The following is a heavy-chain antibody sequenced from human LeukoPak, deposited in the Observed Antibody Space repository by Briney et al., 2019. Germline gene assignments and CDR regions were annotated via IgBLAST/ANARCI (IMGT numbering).Heavy chain of an antibody. J-gene: IGHJ4*02. CDR3: VTSYGSSWLRFDY. Sequence: SETLSLTCTVSGGSISSSSYYWGWIRQPPGKGLVWIGNIYYSGTTYYNPSLKSRVTISVDTSNNQFSLKLSSVTAADTSMYYCVTSYGSSWLRFDYWGQGTLVTVSS. V-gene: IGHV4-39*01. CDR1: GGSISSSSYY. CDR2: IYYSGTT. D-gene: IGHD6-13*01.